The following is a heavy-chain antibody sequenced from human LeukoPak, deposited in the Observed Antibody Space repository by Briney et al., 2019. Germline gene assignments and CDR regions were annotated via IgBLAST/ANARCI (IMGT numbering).Heavy chain of an antibody. CDR2: IYHSGST. V-gene: IGHV4-38-2*02. Sequence: SETLSLTCTISGYSISSGYYWGWIRQPPGKGLEWIGSIYHSGSTYYNPSLKSRVTISLDTSENQFSLKLSSVTAADTAVYYCARDLYSSGWGYFDYWGQGTLVTDSS. CDR1: GYSISSGYY. D-gene: IGHD6-19*01. CDR3: ARDLYSSGWGYFDY. J-gene: IGHJ4*02.